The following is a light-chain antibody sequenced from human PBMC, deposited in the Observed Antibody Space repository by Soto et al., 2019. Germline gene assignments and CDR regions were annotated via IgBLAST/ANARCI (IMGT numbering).Light chain of an antibody. Sequence: DIPMTQSPSSLAASVGDRVNITCRASKSISCYLNWYQYKPGTPPKLLIYGASRFQSGVPPRFTGSGSRTVFTLILNSLQPEDFATYFCQQSNSSPYTFGQGTRLQIK. J-gene: IGKJ2*01. CDR1: KSISCY. V-gene: IGKV1-39*01. CDR2: GAS. CDR3: QQSNSSPYT.